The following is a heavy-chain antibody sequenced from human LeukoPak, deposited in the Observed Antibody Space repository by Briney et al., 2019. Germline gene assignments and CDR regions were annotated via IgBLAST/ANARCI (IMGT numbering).Heavy chain of an antibody. Sequence: SETLSLTCAVYGGSFSGYYWSWIRQPPGKGLEWIGEINHSGSTNYNPSLKRRVTISLDTSKNQFSLQLSSVTAADTAVYYCARVDSSGWNYWGQGTLVTVSS. CDR2: INHSGST. J-gene: IGHJ4*02. V-gene: IGHV4-34*01. D-gene: IGHD6-19*01. CDR3: ARVDSSGWNY. CDR1: GGSFSGYY.